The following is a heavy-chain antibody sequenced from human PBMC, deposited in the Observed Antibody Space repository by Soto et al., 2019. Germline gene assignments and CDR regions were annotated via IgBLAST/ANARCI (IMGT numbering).Heavy chain of an antibody. CDR1: GFTFSSYG. CDR2: IWYDGSNK. CDR3: ARDPGWFGERYYYYYGMDV. Sequence: PGGSLSLSCAASGFTFSSYGMHWVRQAPGKGLEWVAVIWYDGSNKYYADSVKGRFTISRDNSKNTLYLQMNSLRAEDTAVYYCARDPGWFGERYYYYYGMDVWGQGTTVTVSS. V-gene: IGHV3-33*01. J-gene: IGHJ6*02. D-gene: IGHD3-10*01.